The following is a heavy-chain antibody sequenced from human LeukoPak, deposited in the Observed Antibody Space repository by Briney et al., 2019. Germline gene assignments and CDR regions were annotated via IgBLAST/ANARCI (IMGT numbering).Heavy chain of an antibody. D-gene: IGHD3-10*01. CDR2: IYTSGTI. Sequence: PGGSLRLSCAASGFTFSSYAMSWVRQAPGKGLEWVSVIYTSGTIYYADSVKGRFTISRDNSKNTLYLQMNSLRDEDTAVYYRARVGSGVWFGEADWGQGTLVAVSS. CDR3: ARVGSGVWFGEAD. J-gene: IGHJ4*02. V-gene: IGHV3-53*01. CDR1: GFTFSSYA.